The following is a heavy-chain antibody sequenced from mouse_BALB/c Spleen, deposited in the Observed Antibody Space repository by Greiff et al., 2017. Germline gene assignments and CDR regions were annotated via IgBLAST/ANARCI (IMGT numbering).Heavy chain of an antibody. D-gene: IGHD1-1*02. CDR1: GYTFTSNW. CDR2: INPSTGYT. CDR3: ANYDFDY. Sequence: VQLQQSGAELAKPGPSVKMSCKASGYTFTSNWMNWVKQRPGQGLEWIGYINPSTGYTEYKQKFKDKATLTADKSSSTAYKQLSSLTSEVSAVYYCANYDFDYWGEGTTLTVSS. V-gene: IGHV1-7*01. J-gene: IGHJ2*01.